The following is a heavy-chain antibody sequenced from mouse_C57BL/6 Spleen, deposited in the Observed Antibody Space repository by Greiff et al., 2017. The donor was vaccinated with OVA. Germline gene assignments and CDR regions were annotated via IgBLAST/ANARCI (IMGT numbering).Heavy chain of an antibody. CDR2: IWSGGST. V-gene: IGHV2-2*01. Sequence: VKLMESGPGLVQPSQSLSITCTVSGFSLTSYGVHWVRQSPGKGLEWLGVIWSGGSTDYNAALISRLSISKDNSKSQVFFKMNSLQADDTAIYYCAREGDYGIYYYAMDYWGQGTSVTVSS. D-gene: IGHD2-1*01. CDR1: GFSLTSYG. CDR3: AREGDYGIYYYAMDY. J-gene: IGHJ4*01.